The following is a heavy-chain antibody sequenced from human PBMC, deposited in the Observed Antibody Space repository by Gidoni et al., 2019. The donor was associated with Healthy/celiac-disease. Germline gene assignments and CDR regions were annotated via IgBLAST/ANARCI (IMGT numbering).Heavy chain of an antibody. Sequence: EVQLVQSGAEVKKPGESLRISCKGSGYSFTSYWISWGRQMPGKGLAWVGRIDPSDSYTNYSPSFQGHVTISADKSISTAYLQWSSLKASDTAMYYCARMGYCSSTSCPSWFDPWGQGTLVTVSS. V-gene: IGHV5-10-1*01. CDR1: GYSFTSYW. CDR2: IDPSDSYT. J-gene: IGHJ5*02. CDR3: ARMGYCSSTSCPSWFDP. D-gene: IGHD2-2*01.